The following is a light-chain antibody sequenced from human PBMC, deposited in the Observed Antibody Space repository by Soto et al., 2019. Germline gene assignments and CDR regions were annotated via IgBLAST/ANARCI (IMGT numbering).Light chain of an antibody. CDR3: QHRVNWPLT. J-gene: IGKJ5*01. Sequence: EIVLTQSPATLSLSPGERATLSCSASHTISSYLLWYQQKPGQAPRLLIYDASNRATGIPARFSGSGSETDFTLTISSLEPEDFAVYYCQHRVNWPLTFGQGTILEIK. V-gene: IGKV3-11*01. CDR1: HTISSY. CDR2: DAS.